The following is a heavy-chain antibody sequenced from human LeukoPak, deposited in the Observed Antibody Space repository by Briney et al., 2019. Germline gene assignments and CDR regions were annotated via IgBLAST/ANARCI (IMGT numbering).Heavy chain of an antibody. Sequence: GGSLRLSCAASGLTFSSNAMSWVRRAPGKGLEWVSVISGSGLRPYYTDSVQGRFTISRDNSKNTLYLQMNSLRAEDTALYYCAKDRSNGYLRYFDCWGQGTLVTVST. D-gene: IGHD5-24*01. CDR1: GLTFSSNA. CDR2: ISGSGLRP. J-gene: IGHJ4*02. CDR3: AKDRSNGYLRYFDC. V-gene: IGHV3-23*01.